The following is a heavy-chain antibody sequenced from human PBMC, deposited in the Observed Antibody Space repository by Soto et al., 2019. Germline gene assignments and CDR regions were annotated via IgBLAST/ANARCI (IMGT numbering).Heavy chain of an antibody. V-gene: IGHV2-26*01. CDR1: GFSLSHTRMG. Sequence: QVTLKESGPVLVKPTETLTLTCNVSGFSLSHTRMGLTWIRQPPGKALEWLAHIFSSDDKSYNTSLETRLTNSNDTSQSQVVHTMDNMDPVYPASYYSDRIDFWIGGLLHIWGPGTLITVSS. D-gene: IGHD3-3*01. J-gene: IGHJ4*03. CDR3: DRIDFWIGGLLHI. CDR2: IFSSDDK.